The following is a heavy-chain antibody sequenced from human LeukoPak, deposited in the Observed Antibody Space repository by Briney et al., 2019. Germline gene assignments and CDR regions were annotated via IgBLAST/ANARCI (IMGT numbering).Heavy chain of an antibody. Sequence: GGSLRLSCAASGFTLNKYWVLWVRQAPGKGLESVSRINTDGTVTTYADSVKGRFTVSRDNADNTMFLQMNSVRDEDTAVYYCATKQWLAPPPDSWGQGTPVTVSS. V-gene: IGHV3-74*01. CDR3: ATKQWLAPPPDS. CDR1: GFTLNKYW. J-gene: IGHJ4*02. D-gene: IGHD6-19*01. CDR2: INTDGTVT.